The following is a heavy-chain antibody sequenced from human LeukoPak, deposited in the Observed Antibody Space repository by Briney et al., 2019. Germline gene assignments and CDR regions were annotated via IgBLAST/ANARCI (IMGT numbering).Heavy chain of an antibody. V-gene: IGHV3-21*01. D-gene: IGHD3-10*01. CDR1: GFTFSNYN. CDR3: AREEEWYASGTYYKGFDS. CDR2: ISTRSTYI. J-gene: IGHJ4*02. Sequence: GGSLRLSCGASGFTFSNYNMNWVRQAPGKGLEWVSCISTRSTYIYYADSVKGRFTISRDNAKNSLYLQMNSLRADDTAVYYCAREEEWYASGTYYKGFDSWGQGTLVTVSS.